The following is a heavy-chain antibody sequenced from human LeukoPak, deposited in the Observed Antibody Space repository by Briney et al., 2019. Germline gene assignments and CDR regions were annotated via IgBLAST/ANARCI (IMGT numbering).Heavy chain of an antibody. CDR3: ARHYGSGTYPLDY. CDR2: IHYSGSS. D-gene: IGHD3-10*01. Sequence: KSSETLSLTCTVSGGSISGYYWSWFRQPPGKGLEWIAYIHYSGSSMYNPSLRGRGTILVDTSENQFSLQLRSVTTEDTAVYYCARHYGSGTYPLDYWGQGTLVTVSS. V-gene: IGHV4-59*08. CDR1: GGSISGYY. J-gene: IGHJ4*02.